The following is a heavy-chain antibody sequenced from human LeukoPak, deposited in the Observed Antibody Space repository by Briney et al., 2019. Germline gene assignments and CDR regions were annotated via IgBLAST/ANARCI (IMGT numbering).Heavy chain of an antibody. V-gene: IGHV3-7*01. Sequence: GGSLRLSRAASGFTFSSYSMNWVRQAPGKGLEWVANIKQDGSEKYYVDSVKGRFTISRDNAKNSLYLQMNSLRAEDTAVYYCARDSEGNYYYYMDVWGKGTTVTISS. D-gene: IGHD3-10*01. J-gene: IGHJ6*03. CDR3: ARDSEGNYYYYMDV. CDR2: IKQDGSEK. CDR1: GFTFSSYS.